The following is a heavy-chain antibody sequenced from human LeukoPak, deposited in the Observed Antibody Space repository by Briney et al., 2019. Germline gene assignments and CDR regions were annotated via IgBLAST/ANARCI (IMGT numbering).Heavy chain of an antibody. Sequence: GGSLRLSCAASGFTFSSYAMHWVRQAPGKGLEWVAVISYDGSNKYYADSVRGRFTISRDNSKNTLYLQMNSLRAEDTAVYYCAREGASGYHPIFDYWGQGTLVTVSS. CDR3: AREGASGYHPIFDY. CDR2: ISYDGSNK. V-gene: IGHV3-30*04. D-gene: IGHD5-12*01. J-gene: IGHJ4*02. CDR1: GFTFSSYA.